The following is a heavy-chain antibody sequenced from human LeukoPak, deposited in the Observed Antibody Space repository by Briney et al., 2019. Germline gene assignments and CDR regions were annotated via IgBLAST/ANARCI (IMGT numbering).Heavy chain of an antibody. Sequence: ASVKVSCKASEGPFNSYAISWVRQAPGQGLEWMGGVIPLFGTTSYAQKFQGRITITADKSTTTVYMEMSGLRPEDTAMYYCARAPRSVVVVAASPHLDYRGQGTLVTVSS. V-gene: IGHV1-69*06. CDR2: VIPLFGTT. CDR3: ARAPRSVVVVAASPHLDY. J-gene: IGHJ4*02. CDR1: EGPFNSYA. D-gene: IGHD2-15*01.